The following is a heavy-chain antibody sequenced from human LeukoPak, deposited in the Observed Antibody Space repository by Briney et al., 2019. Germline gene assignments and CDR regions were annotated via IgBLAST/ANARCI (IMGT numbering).Heavy chain of an antibody. J-gene: IGHJ6*03. D-gene: IGHD3-3*01. V-gene: IGHV3-21*01. CDR2: ISSSSSYI. Sequence: GGSLRLSCTASGFTFNFYSMNWVRQAPGKGLEWVSAISSSSSYIYYADSVKGRFTISRDNAKNSLYLQMNSLRVEDTAVYYCARDRLLEDREYNYYYYMDVWGKGTTVTVSS. CDR3: ARDRLLEDREYNYYYYMDV. CDR1: GFTFNFYS.